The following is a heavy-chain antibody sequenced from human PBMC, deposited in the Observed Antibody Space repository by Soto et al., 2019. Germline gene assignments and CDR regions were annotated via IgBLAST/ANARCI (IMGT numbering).Heavy chain of an antibody. J-gene: IGHJ4*02. D-gene: IGHD3-16*01. CDR2: IIPIIGVT. CDR3: ARESLGAKGADH. CDR1: GDTFNSYV. Sequence: QVQLVQSGAEVKRPGSSVKVSCESSGDTFNSYVISWVRQAPGQGLEWMGGIIPIIGVTHYARKFQGRVTISGPSSTGTAHMELTNLGFEDTALYYCARESLGAKGADHWGQGTLVTVSS. V-gene: IGHV1-69*17.